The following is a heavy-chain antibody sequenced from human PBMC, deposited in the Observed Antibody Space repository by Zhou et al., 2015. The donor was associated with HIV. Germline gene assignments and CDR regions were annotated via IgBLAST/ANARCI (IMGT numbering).Heavy chain of an antibody. D-gene: IGHD3-10*01. J-gene: IGHJ4*02. CDR3: AKKLFSGFGFYFDY. CDR2: ISDTGDNT. V-gene: IGHV3-23*04. Sequence: VQLVESGGGVVQPGRSLRLSCAASGFTFSTYAMSWVRQAPGKGLEWISTISDTGDNTKYADSVKGRFSISRDNSKNTLYLQMSSLRAEDTAVYYCAKKLFSGFGFYFDYWGQGTPVIVSS. CDR1: GFTFSTYA.